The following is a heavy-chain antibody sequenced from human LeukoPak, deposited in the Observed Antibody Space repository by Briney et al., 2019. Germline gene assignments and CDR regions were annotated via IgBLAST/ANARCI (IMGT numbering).Heavy chain of an antibody. J-gene: IGHJ1*01. CDR1: GFTFSSYW. D-gene: IGHD3-22*01. CDR2: IKSDGST. Sequence: GGSLRLSCAASGFTFSSYWMHWVRQAPGKGLVWVSRIKSDGSTNYADSVKGRFTISRDNAKNTVSLQMNSLRAEDTGVYYCARAPSEIGGYYPEYFRHWGKGTLVTVSS. CDR3: ARAPSEIGGYYPEYFRH. V-gene: IGHV3-74*01.